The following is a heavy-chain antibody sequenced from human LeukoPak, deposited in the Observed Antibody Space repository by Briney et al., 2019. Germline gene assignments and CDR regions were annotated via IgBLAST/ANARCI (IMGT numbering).Heavy chain of an antibody. CDR3: ARVSSSYYYYYYMDV. CDR2: INPSGGST. Sequence: AASVKVSCKASGYTFTSYYMHWVRQAPGQGLEWMGIINPSGGSTSYAQNFQGRVNMTRDMSTSTVYMELSSLRSEDTAVYYCARVSSSYYYYYYMDVWGKGTTVTVSS. CDR1: GYTFTSYY. V-gene: IGHV1-46*01. J-gene: IGHJ6*03. D-gene: IGHD6-6*01.